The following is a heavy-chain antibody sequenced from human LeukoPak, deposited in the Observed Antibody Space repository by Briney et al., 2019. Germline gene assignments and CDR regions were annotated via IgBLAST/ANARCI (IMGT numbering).Heavy chain of an antibody. CDR1: GFTFSSYS. Sequence: PGGSLRLSCAASGFTFSSYSMKWVRQAAGKGLEWGSSISSSSSYIYYADSVKGRFTISRDNAKNSLYLQMNSLRVQDTAVNYCARSAIGEKWLRFPYYFDYWGQGTLVTVSS. V-gene: IGHV3-21*01. CDR3: ARSAIGEKWLRFPYYFDY. D-gene: IGHD5-12*01. CDR2: ISSSSSYI. J-gene: IGHJ4*02.